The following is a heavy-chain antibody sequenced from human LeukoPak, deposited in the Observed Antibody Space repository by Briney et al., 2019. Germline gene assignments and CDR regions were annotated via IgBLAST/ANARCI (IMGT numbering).Heavy chain of an antibody. J-gene: IGHJ4*02. Sequence: SETLSLTCTVSGDSISGYYWNWIRQPPGKGLEWIGHAFYTGTTKYHPSLKSRIAISVDTSSNRFSLKLRSVTTADTAVYYCARGITVTTTSDHLDFWGQGILVTVPS. CDR3: ARGITVTTTSDHLDF. CDR1: GDSISGYY. CDR2: AFYTGTT. V-gene: IGHV4-59*01. D-gene: IGHD4-17*01.